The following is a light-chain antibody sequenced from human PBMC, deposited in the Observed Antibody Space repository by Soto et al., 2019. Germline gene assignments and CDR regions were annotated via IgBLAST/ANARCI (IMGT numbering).Light chain of an antibody. CDR1: QSVSNRE. CDR3: QQSGSSPPFI. CDR2: GTS. Sequence: EIVLTQSPGTLSLSPGERATPSCRASQSVSNREIAWYQQIPGQAPRLLIFGTSNRATGIPDRFSGSGSGTDFTLSISRLEPEDFAVYYCQQSGSSPPFIFGPGTKVDIK. V-gene: IGKV3-20*01. J-gene: IGKJ3*01.